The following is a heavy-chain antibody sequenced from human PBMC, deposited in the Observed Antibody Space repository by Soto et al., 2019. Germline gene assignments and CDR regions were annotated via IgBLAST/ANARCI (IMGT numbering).Heavy chain of an antibody. Sequence: EVQLLESGGGLVQPGGSLRLSCAASGFTFSSYAMSWVRQAPGKGLEWVSAISGSGGSTYYADSVKGRFTISRDNSKNTLYLQMNSLRAEDTAVYYCARTRGQRLHLGELSNNYYYYYYMDVWGKGTTVTVSS. D-gene: IGHD3-16*02. CDR2: ISGSGGST. CDR3: ARTRGQRLHLGELSNNYYYYYYMDV. V-gene: IGHV3-23*01. CDR1: GFTFSSYA. J-gene: IGHJ6*03.